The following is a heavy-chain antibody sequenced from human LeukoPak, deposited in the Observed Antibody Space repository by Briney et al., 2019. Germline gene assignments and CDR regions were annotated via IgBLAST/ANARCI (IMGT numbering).Heavy chain of an antibody. J-gene: IGHJ4*02. V-gene: IGHV4-39*07. CDR1: GFTFSSYN. Sequence: GSLRLSCAASGFTFSSYNMNWVRQPPGKGLEWIGSIYYSGSTYYNPSLKSRVTISVDTSKNQFSLKLSSVTAADTAVYYCAREGDTAMANPTAFDYWGQGTLVTVSS. CDR3: AREGDTAMANPTAFDY. CDR2: IYYSGST. D-gene: IGHD5-18*01.